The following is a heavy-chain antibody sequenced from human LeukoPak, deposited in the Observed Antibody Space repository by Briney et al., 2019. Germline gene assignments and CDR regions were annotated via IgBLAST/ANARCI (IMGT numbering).Heavy chain of an antibody. D-gene: IGHD3-22*01. J-gene: IGHJ5*02. V-gene: IGHV1-69*05. CDR1: GGTFSSYA. CDR2: IIPIFGTA. Sequence: SVKVSCEASGGTFSSYAISWVRQAPGQGLEWMGGIIPIFGTANYAQKFHGRVTITTDESTSTAYMELSSLRSEDTAVYYCATYPTHYDTALASLGPWFDPWGQGTLVTVSS. CDR3: ATYPTHYDTALASLGPWFDP.